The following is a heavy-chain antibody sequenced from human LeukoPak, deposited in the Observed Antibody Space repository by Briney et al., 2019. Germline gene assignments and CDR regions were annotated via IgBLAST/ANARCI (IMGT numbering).Heavy chain of an antibody. CDR1: GFTFSSYE. CDR2: ISSSGSAI. J-gene: IGHJ6*02. CDR3: ARACSSTSCHPHPRYYYYYGMDV. V-gene: IGHV3-48*03. D-gene: IGHD2-2*01. Sequence: GGSLRLSCAASGFTFSSYEMNWVRQAPGKGLEWVSYISSSGSAIYYADSVKGRFTISRDNARNSLYVQINSLRADDTAVYYCARACSSTSCHPHPRYYYYYGMDVWGQGTTVTVSS.